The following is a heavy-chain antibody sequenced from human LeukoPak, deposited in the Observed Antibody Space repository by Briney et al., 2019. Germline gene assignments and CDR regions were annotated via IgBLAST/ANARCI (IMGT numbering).Heavy chain of an antibody. CDR2: ISHSGRT. Sequence: SETLSLTCAVYGGSFSGYYWSWIRQPPGKGLEWIGEISHSGRTNYNPSLKSRVTISFDTSKNQFSLKVNSVTAADTAVYYCARDNPVRPKSYFDLWGRGTLVTVSS. J-gene: IGHJ2*01. CDR1: GGSFSGYY. V-gene: IGHV4-34*01. CDR3: ARDNPVRPKSYFDL. D-gene: IGHD3-10*01.